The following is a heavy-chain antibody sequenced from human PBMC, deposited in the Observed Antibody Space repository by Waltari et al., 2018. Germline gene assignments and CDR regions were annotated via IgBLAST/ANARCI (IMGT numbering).Heavy chain of an antibody. CDR1: DGSITTTPFY. CDR2: VYGSGYT. Sequence: QVQLRESGPGLVQPSQTLSLPCVVSDGSITTTPFYWSWIRQPAGKGLEWIGRVYGSGYTKYNPSLRSRVTITRDTSQRQISLKLSSVTASDTAVYYCARERGDEYYYLDVWGKGTTVTVSS. J-gene: IGHJ6*03. D-gene: IGHD3-16*01. V-gene: IGHV4-61*02. CDR3: ARERGDEYYYLDV.